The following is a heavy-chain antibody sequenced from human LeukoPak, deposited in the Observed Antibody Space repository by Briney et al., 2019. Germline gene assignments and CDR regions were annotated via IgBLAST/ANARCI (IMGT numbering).Heavy chain of an antibody. CDR3: ARGFWNRGTWGPYYFDY. V-gene: IGHV1-3*01. D-gene: IGHD3-3*01. CDR2: INAGNGDT. CDR1: GYISTNHA. Sequence: ASVKVSCKASGYISTNHAMQWVRQAPGQRLEWMGWINAGNGDTKYSQNFQGRFTITRDTSAGTVYMDLSSLRYEDTAVYYCARGFWNRGTWGPYYFDYWGQGTLVTVSS. J-gene: IGHJ4*02.